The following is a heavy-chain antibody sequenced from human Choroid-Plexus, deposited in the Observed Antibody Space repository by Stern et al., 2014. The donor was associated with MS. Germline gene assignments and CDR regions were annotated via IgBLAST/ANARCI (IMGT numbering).Heavy chain of an antibody. CDR3: AKDRQWSTYFFDY. Sequence: QVQLVESGGGVAQPGRPLILSCAASGFTFSNFGMHWVRQAPGKGLEWVALISYDGSDKYDADSVKGRCTIFRDNSKNTLYMHMNSLRAEDTAVYYCAKDRQWSTYFFDYWGQGSLVTVSS. V-gene: IGHV3-30*18. J-gene: IGHJ4*02. D-gene: IGHD2-15*01. CDR1: GFTFSNFG. CDR2: ISYDGSDK.